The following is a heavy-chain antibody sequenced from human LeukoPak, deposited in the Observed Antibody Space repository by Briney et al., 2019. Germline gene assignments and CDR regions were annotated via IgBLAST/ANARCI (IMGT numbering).Heavy chain of an antibody. CDR2: IYYSGST. V-gene: IGHV4-59*11. D-gene: IGHD3-10*01. J-gene: IGHJ3*02. CDR1: GGSISSHY. Sequence: SETLSLTCTVSGGSISSHYWSWIRQPPGKGLEWIGYIYYSGSTNYNPSLKSRVTISVDTSKNQFSLKLSSVTAADTAVYYCARGDYGSGSYGAFDIWGQGTMVTVSS. CDR3: ARGDYGSGSYGAFDI.